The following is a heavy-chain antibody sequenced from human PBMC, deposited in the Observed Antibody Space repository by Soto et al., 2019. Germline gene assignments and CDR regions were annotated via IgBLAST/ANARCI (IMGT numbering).Heavy chain of an antibody. CDR2: ISSSSSYT. CDR3: ATTPPPARYCSGGSCYGRYFDL. V-gene: IGHV3-11*06. D-gene: IGHD2-15*01. CDR1: GFTFSDYY. J-gene: IGHJ2*01. Sequence: QVQLVESGGGLVKPGGSLGLSCAASGFTFSDYYMSWIRQAPGKGLEWVSYISSSSSYTNYADSVKGRFTISRDNAKNSLYLQMNSLRAEDTAVYYCATTPPPARYCSGGSCYGRYFDLWGRGTLVTVSS.